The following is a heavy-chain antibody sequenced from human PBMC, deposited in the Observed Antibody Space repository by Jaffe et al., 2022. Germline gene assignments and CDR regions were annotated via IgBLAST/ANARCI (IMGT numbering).Heavy chain of an antibody. CDR3: TRISGNYYPDY. CDR1: GFTFSDHY. Sequence: EVQLVESGGGLVQPGGSLRLSCAASGFTFSDHYMDWVRQAPGKGLEWVGRSRNKANSYTTEYAASVKGKFTISRDDSNNSLYLQMHSLKTEDTAIYYCTRISGNYYPDYWGQGTLVSVSS. CDR2: SRNKANSYTT. V-gene: IGHV3-72*01. J-gene: IGHJ4*02. D-gene: IGHD1-26*01.